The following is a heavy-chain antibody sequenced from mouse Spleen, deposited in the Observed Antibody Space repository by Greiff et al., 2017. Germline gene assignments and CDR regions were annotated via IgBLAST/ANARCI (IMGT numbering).Heavy chain of an antibody. Sequence: QVQLQQPGAELVMPGASVKLSCKASGYTFTSYWMHWVKQRPGQGLEWIGEIDPSDSYTNYNQKFKGKATLTVDKSSSTAYMQLSSLTSEDSAVYYCARSNYGYDWYFDVWGAGTTVTVSS. J-gene: IGHJ1*01. CDR3: ARSNYGYDWYFDV. CDR2: IDPSDSYT. D-gene: IGHD1-2*01. CDR1: GYTFTSYW. V-gene: IGHV1-69*01.